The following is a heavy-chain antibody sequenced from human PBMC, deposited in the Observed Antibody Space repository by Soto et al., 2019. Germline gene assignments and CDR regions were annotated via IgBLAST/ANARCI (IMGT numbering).Heavy chain of an antibody. CDR1: GGSISGGGSY. CDR3: TRDRAISELDY. J-gene: IGHJ4*02. Sequence: SETLSLTCTVSGGSISGGGSYWSWIRQRPGKGLEWIGYMHYNGITNYNPSLKGRVIMSLDTSKNQLSLNLTSLTAADTAVYYCTRDRAISELDYWGQGTLVTVSS. V-gene: IGHV4-61*08. D-gene: IGHD3-10*01. CDR2: MHYNGIT.